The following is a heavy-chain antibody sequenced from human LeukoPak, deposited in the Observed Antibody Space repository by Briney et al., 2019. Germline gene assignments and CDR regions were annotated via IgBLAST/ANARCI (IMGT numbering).Heavy chain of an antibody. D-gene: IGHD1-1*01. CDR3: ARMNWNQKLFDY. CDR2: IDWDDDK. Sequence: SGPALVKPTQTLTLTCTFSGFSLSTSGMCVSWIRQPPGKALEWLALIDWDDDKYYSTSLKTRLTTSKDTSKNQVVLTMTNMDPVDTATYYCARMNWNQKLFDYWGQGTLVTVSS. J-gene: IGHJ4*02. CDR1: GFSLSTSGMC. V-gene: IGHV2-70*01.